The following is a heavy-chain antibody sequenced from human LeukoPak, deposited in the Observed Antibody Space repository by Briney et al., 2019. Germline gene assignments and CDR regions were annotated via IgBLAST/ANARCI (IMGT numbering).Heavy chain of an antibody. CDR2: INPNSGGT. Sequence: GASVKVSCKASGYTFTGYYMHWVRQAPGQGLEWMGWINPNSGGTSYAQKFQGRVTMTSDTSISTAYMELRRLRSDDTAVYYCARDFSYYYGSGNYPKHFDYWGQGTRVTVSS. D-gene: IGHD3-10*01. CDR3: ARDFSYYYGSGNYPKHFDY. CDR1: GYTFTGYY. V-gene: IGHV1-2*02. J-gene: IGHJ4*02.